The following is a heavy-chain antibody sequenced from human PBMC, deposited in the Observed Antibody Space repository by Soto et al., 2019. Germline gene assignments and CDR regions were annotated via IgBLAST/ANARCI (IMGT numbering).Heavy chain of an antibody. CDR2: IIPIFGTA. CDR3: ARDGGRHSGGIDY. J-gene: IGHJ4*02. D-gene: IGHD1-26*01. Sequence: LQLVQSGAGVKKPGSSVKVSCKASGGTFTSYSINWVRQAPGQGLEWMGEIIPIFGTANYAQKFQGRVTITADESTSTAYMELSSLRSEDTAVYYCARDGGRHSGGIDYWGQGTLVTVSS. CDR1: GGTFTSYS. V-gene: IGHV1-69*01.